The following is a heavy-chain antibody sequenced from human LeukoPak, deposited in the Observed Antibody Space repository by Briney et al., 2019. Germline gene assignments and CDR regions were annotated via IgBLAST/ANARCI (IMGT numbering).Heavy chain of an antibody. D-gene: IGHD3-16*01. CDR3: ARIRGSHLDY. CDR2: INPNSGGT. J-gene: IGHJ4*02. CDR1: GYTFTGYY. Sequence: ASVTVSCKASGYTFTGYYMHWVRQAPGQGLEWMGWINPNSGGTNYAQRFQGRVTMTRDTSISTAYMELSRLRSDDTATYYCARIRGSHLDYWGQGTLVTVSS. V-gene: IGHV1-2*02.